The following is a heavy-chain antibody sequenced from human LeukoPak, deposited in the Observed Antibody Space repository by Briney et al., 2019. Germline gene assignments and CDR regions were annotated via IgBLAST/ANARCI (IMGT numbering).Heavy chain of an antibody. Sequence: SETLSLTCTVSGGSISSGGYYWSWIRQHPGKGLEWIGYIYYSGSTYYNPSLKSRITISVDTSKNQFSLKLSSVTAADTAVYYCATWPPGSSGHFDYWGQGTLVTASS. V-gene: IGHV4-31*03. CDR2: IYYSGST. CDR1: GGSISSGGYY. CDR3: ATWPPGSSGHFDY. D-gene: IGHD2-15*01. J-gene: IGHJ4*02.